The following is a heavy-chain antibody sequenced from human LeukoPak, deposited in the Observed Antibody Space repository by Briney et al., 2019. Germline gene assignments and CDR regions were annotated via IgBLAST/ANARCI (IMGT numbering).Heavy chain of an antibody. Sequence: SETLSLSCGVYGGSFSGYYLTWIRQPPGKGLEWIGEIHPSGSPNYNPSLKGRVTISVDTSKNQFSLKLSSVTAADTAVYYCAREYGDWGQGTLVTVSS. D-gene: IGHD4-17*01. J-gene: IGHJ4*02. CDR3: AREYGD. CDR2: IHPSGSP. V-gene: IGHV4-34*01. CDR1: GGSFSGYY.